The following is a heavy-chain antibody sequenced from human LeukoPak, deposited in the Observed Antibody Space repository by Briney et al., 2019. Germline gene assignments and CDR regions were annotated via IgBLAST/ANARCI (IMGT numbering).Heavy chain of an antibody. D-gene: IGHD6-13*01. CDR1: EYTFTYYA. V-gene: IGHV1-18*01. CDR2: ISAYNGNT. J-gene: IGHJ4*02. Sequence: ASVKVSCKASEYTFTYYAINWVRQAPGQRLEWMGWISAYNGNTNYAQKLQGRVTMTTDTSTSTAYMELRSLRSDDTAVYYCARDRRGIAAALYYFDYWGQGTLVTVSS. CDR3: ARDRRGIAAALYYFDY.